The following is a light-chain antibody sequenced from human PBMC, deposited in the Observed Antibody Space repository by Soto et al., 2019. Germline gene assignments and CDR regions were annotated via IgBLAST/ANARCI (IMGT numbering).Light chain of an antibody. CDR2: KAS. CDR1: QTISSW. J-gene: IGKJ1*01. CDR3: QQYNRSWT. Sequence: DIQMTQSPSTLSGSVGDRVTMTCRGSQTISSWLALYQQKPVTAPKLLIYKASTLKSGVPSRFSGSGSETEFPLTISRLFPDDFATYYCQQYNRSWTFGQGTKVDIK. V-gene: IGKV1-5*03.